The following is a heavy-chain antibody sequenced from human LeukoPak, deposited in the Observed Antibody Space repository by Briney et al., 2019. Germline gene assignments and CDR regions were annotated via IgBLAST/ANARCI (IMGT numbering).Heavy chain of an antibody. J-gene: IGHJ3*02. CDR2: INHSGST. V-gene: IGHV4-34*01. CDR3: ASNYDSSGYYYEGAFDI. D-gene: IGHD3-22*01. CDR1: GGSFSGYY. Sequence: SETLSLTCAVYGGSFSGYYWSWIRQPPGKGLEWIGEINHSGSTNYNPSLKSRVTISVDTSKNQFSLKLSSATAADTAVYYCASNYDSSGYYYEGAFDIWGQGTMVTVSS.